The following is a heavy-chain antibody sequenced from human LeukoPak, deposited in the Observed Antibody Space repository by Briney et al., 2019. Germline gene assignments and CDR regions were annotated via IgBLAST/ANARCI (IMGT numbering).Heavy chain of an antibody. CDR1: GFTFDDYT. Sequence: PGRSLRLSCAASGFTFDDYTMHWVRQAPGKGLEWVSGISWNSGSIGYADSVKGRFTISRDNAKNSLYLQMNSLRAEDTALYYCAKVITTVTTESAFDIWGQGTMVTVSS. V-gene: IGHV3-9*01. CDR2: ISWNSGSI. CDR3: AKVITTVTTESAFDI. J-gene: IGHJ3*02. D-gene: IGHD4-17*01.